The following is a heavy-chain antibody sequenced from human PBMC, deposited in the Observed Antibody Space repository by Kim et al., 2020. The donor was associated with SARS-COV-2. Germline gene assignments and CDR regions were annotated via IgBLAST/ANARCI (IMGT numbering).Heavy chain of an antibody. CDR3: ARDSVAGTAPHYYGMDV. CDR2: IKQDGSEK. J-gene: IGHJ6*02. CDR1: GFTFSSYW. V-gene: IGHV3-7*03. D-gene: IGHD6-19*01. Sequence: GGSLRLSCAASGFTFSSYWMSWVRQAPGKGLEWVANIKQDGSEKYYVDSVKGRFTISRDNAKNSLYLQMNSLRAEDTAVYYCARDSVAGTAPHYYGMDVWGQGTTFTVSS.